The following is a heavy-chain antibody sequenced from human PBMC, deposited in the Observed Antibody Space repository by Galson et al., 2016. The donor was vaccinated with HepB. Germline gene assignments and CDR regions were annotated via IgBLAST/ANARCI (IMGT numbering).Heavy chain of an antibody. CDR2: INPSGGST. CDR3: ARDGPPSYDSSGYVNWFDP. Sequence: SVKVSCKASGYTFTSYYMHWVRQAPGQGLEWMGIINPSGGSTSYAQKFQGRVTMTRDTSTSTVYMELSSLRSEDTAVYYCARDGPPSYDSSGYVNWFDPWGQGTLVTVSS. D-gene: IGHD3-22*01. J-gene: IGHJ5*02. V-gene: IGHV1-46*01. CDR1: GYTFTSYY.